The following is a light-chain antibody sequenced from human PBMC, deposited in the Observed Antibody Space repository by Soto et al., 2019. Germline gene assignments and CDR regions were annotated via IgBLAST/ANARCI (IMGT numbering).Light chain of an antibody. CDR3: QQYNTRSSLA. CDR1: QSVSNN. Sequence: EIVMTQSPATLSVSPGERATLSCRASQSVSNNLAWYQRKPGQAPRLLIFGASTRATGIPARFSGSGSGTEFTLTISSLQSEDFAVYYCQQYNTRSSLAFGGGTKVETK. J-gene: IGKJ4*01. V-gene: IGKV3-15*01. CDR2: GAS.